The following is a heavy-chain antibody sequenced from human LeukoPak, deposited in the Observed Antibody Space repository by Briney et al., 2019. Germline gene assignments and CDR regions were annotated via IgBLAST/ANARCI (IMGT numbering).Heavy chain of an antibody. CDR3: ARGSKFSYPYSYGPPFYYMDV. CDR1: GFTFSSYD. Sequence: GGSLRLSCAASGFTFSSYDMHWVRQATGKGLEWVSAIGTAGDTYYPGSVKGRFTISRENAKNSLYLQMNSLRAGDTAVYYCARGSKFSYPYSYGPPFYYMDVWGKGTTVTVS. J-gene: IGHJ6*03. CDR2: IGTAGDT. V-gene: IGHV3-13*01. D-gene: IGHD5-18*01.